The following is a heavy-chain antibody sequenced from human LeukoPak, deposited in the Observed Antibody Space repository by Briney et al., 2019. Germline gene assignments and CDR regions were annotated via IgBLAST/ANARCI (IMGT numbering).Heavy chain of an antibody. CDR2: IYYSGST. Sequence: SQTLSLTCSVSGGPINSDGYYWSWIRQHPGEGLEWIGYIYYSGSTYYNPSLKSRLTISVDTSKNQLSLKLSSVTAADTAVYYCATERGVTKYYGMDVWGQGTTVTVSS. CDR1: GGPINSDGYY. CDR3: ATERGVTKYYGMDV. V-gene: IGHV4-31*03. D-gene: IGHD3-10*01. J-gene: IGHJ6*02.